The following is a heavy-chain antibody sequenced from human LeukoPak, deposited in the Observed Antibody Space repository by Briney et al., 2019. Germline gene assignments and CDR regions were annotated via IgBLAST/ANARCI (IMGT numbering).Heavy chain of an antibody. Sequence: ASVKVSCKASGYTFTSNYIHWVRQAPAQGLEGVGIIYPRDGSTSYAQKFQGRVSVARDTSTSTVHMELSGVRSEETDVYYCARDQEGFDYWGQGTLVTVSS. CDR2: IYPRDGST. V-gene: IGHV1-46*01. J-gene: IGHJ4*02. CDR1: GYTFTSNY. CDR3: ARDQEGFDY.